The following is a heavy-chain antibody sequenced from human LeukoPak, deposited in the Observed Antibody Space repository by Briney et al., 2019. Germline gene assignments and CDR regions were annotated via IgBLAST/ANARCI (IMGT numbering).Heavy chain of an antibody. Sequence: GGSLRLSCAASGFTFSPYAMSWVRQAPGKGLEWVAAISGSGGRIYYGDSVKGRFTVSRDNSRNTLYLQMNSLRAEDTALYYCAKDTGYYYGSGTYYHYDYWGQGTLVTVSS. CDR1: GFTFSPYA. J-gene: IGHJ4*02. CDR2: ISGSGGRI. CDR3: AKDTGYYYGSGTYYHYDY. D-gene: IGHD3-10*01. V-gene: IGHV3-23*01.